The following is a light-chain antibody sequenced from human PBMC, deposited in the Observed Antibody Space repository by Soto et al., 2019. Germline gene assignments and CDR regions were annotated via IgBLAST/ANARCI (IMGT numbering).Light chain of an antibody. CDR1: QSLSRNY. J-gene: IGKJ5*01. CDR2: DAY. Sequence: EILLTQSPGTLSLSPVEISTLSCRASQSLSRNYIAWYQQKPGQAPRLLIYDAYNRATGIPPRFSGSGSGTDFTLTISSLEPQDSAVYYCQQRHMWPITFGQGTRLEI. V-gene: IGKV3-11*01. CDR3: QQRHMWPIT.